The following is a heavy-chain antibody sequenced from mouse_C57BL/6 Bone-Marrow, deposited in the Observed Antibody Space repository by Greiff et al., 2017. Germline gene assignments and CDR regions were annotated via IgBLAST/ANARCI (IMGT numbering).Heavy chain of an antibody. J-gene: IGHJ4*01. CDR3: ASSYDSYAMDY. Sequence: QVQLQQPGAELVRPGSSVKLSCKASGYTFTSYWMDWVKQRPGQGLEWIGNIYPSDSETHYNQKFKDKATLTVDKSSSTAYMQLSSLTSGDSAVYYCASSYDSYAMDYWGQGTSVTVSS. D-gene: IGHD2-4*01. CDR2: IYPSDSET. V-gene: IGHV1-61*01. CDR1: GYTFTSYW.